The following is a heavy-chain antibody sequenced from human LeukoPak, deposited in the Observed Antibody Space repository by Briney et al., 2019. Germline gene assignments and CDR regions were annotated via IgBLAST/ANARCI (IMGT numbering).Heavy chain of an antibody. D-gene: IGHD5-12*01. J-gene: IGHJ6*03. CDR2: IIPILGTA. CDR1: GGTFSSYA. V-gene: IGHV1-69*05. Sequence: SVKVSYKASGGTFSSYAISWVRQAPGQGLEWMGGIIPILGTANYAQKFQGRVTITTDESTSTAYMELSSLRSEDTAVYYCARGEGSGDERDYYYYYMDVWGKGTTVTVSS. CDR3: ARGEGSGDERDYYYYYMDV.